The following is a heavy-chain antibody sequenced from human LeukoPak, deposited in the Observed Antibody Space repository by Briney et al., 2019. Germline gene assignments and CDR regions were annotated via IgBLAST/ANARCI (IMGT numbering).Heavy chain of an antibody. Sequence: SETLSLTCTVSGGSISSYYWSWIRQPAGKGLEWIGRIYTSGSTNYNPSLKSRVTMSVDTSKNQFSLKLSSVTAADTAVYYCARDSRYYYDSSGYLLLDYWGQGTLLTVSS. V-gene: IGHV4-4*07. CDR3: ARDSRYYYDSSGYLLLDY. CDR1: GGSISSYY. D-gene: IGHD3-22*01. CDR2: IYTSGST. J-gene: IGHJ4*02.